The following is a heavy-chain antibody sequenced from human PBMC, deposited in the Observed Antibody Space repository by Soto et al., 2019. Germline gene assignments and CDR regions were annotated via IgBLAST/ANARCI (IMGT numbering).Heavy chain of an antibody. J-gene: IGHJ4*02. CDR2: IWYDGSNK. CDR1: GFTFSSYG. Sequence: QVQLVESGGGVVQPGRSLRLSCAASGFTFSSYGMHWVRQAPGKGLEWVAVIWYDGSNKYYADSVKGRFTISRDNSKNTLYLQMNSLRAEDTAVYYCARDQAVTTLFDYWGQGTLVTVSS. CDR3: ARDQAVTTLFDY. D-gene: IGHD4-17*01. V-gene: IGHV3-33*01.